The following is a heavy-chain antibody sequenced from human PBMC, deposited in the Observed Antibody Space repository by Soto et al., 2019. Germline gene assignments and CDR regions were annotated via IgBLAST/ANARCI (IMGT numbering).Heavy chain of an antibody. Sequence: QVQLVQSGAEVKKPGSSVKVSCTASGGIFSSYAISWLRQAPGQGLEWMGAVIPILGQAYYAQNFQDRVTITADESTRTAYMDLISLRSDDTAVYFCARSGAVGAPPGAYFWGQGTLVTVSS. V-gene: IGHV1-69*01. CDR3: ARSGAVGAPPGAYF. D-gene: IGHD1-26*01. CDR1: GGIFSSYA. J-gene: IGHJ4*02. CDR2: VIPILGQA.